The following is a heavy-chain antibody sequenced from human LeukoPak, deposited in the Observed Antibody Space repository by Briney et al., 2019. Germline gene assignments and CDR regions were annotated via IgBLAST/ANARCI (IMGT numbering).Heavy chain of an antibody. V-gene: IGHV1-46*03. CDR2: INPSGGST. J-gene: IGHJ3*02. Sequence: ASVKVSCKASGYTSTSYYMHWVRQAPGQGLEWMGIINPSGGSTSYAQKFQGRVTMTRDTSTSTVYMELSSLRSEDTAVYYCARDAHMVRDRRAFDIWGQGTMVTVSS. CDR3: ARDAHMVRDRRAFDI. CDR1: GYTSTSYY. D-gene: IGHD3-10*01.